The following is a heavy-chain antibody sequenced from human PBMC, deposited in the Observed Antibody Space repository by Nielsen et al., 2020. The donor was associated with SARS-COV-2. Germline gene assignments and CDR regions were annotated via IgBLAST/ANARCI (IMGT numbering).Heavy chain of an antibody. J-gene: IGHJ4*02. CDR2: ISAYNGNT. Sequence: ASVKVSCKASGYTFTSYGISWVRQATGQGLGWMGWISAYNGNTNYAQKLQGRVTMTTDTSTSTAYMELRSLRSDDTAVYYCAREGGGFSGLPNFDYWGQGTLVTVSS. D-gene: IGHD1-26*01. CDR1: GYTFTSYG. V-gene: IGHV1-18*01. CDR3: AREGGGFSGLPNFDY.